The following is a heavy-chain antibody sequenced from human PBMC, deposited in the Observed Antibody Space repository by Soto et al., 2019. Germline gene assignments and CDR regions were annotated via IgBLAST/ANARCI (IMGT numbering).Heavy chain of an antibody. CDR1: GCTFSAYW. Sequence: EVQLVESGGGLVQTGGSLRLSCAASGCTFSAYWMSWVRQAPGKGLEWVANIKQAGSEKYYVDSVNGRFIISRDDAKNSLFLQVNSLRVEDTAVYYCAREKRANGYFDYWGQGTLVTVSS. CDR2: IKQAGSEK. V-gene: IGHV3-7*01. D-gene: IGHD6-25*01. J-gene: IGHJ4*02. CDR3: AREKRANGYFDY.